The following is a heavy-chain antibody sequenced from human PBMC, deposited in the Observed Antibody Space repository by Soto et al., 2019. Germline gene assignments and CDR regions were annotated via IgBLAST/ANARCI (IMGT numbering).Heavy chain of an antibody. J-gene: IGHJ6*02. CDR3: AKDGGGDIPIKVGMDV. CDR2: ISWNSGSI. V-gene: IGHV3-9*01. CDR1: GFTFDDYA. D-gene: IGHD2-21*01. Sequence: EVQLVESGGGLVQPGRSLRLSCAASGFTFDDYAMHWVRQAPGKGLEWVSGISWNSGSIGYADSVKGRFTISRDNAKNSLYMQMNSLRAEDTALYYCAKDGGGDIPIKVGMDVWGQGTTVTVSS.